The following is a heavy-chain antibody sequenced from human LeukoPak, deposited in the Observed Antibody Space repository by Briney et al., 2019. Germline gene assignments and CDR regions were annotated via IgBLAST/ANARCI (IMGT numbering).Heavy chain of an antibody. D-gene: IGHD1-1*01. CDR2: ISGSGGST. V-gene: IGHV3-23*01. Sequence: PGGSLKLSCAASGFTFSSYAMSWVRQAPGKGLEWVSAISGSGGSTYYADSAKGRFTISRDNSKNTLYLQMNSLRAEDTAVYYCASQLHGDAFHMWAQGPVVSVSS. CDR3: ASQLHGDAFHM. CDR1: GFTFSSYA. J-gene: IGHJ3*02.